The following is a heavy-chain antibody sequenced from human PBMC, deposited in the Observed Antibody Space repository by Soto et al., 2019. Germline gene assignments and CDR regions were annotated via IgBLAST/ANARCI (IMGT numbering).Heavy chain of an antibody. CDR3: ARERGFSDDY. CDR1: GGTFSSYT. CDR2: IIPILGIA. V-gene: IGHV1-69*08. Sequence: QVQLVQSGAEVKKPGSSVKVSCKASGGTFSSYTISWVRQAPGQGLEWMGRIIPILGIANYAQKFQGRVTITADKSTSKAYRELSSLRSEDTAVYYCARERGFSDDYWGQGTLVTVSS. D-gene: IGHD5-12*01. J-gene: IGHJ4*02.